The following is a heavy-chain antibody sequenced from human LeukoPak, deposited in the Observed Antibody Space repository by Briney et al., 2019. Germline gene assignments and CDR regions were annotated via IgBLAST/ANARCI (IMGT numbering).Heavy chain of an antibody. J-gene: IGHJ4*02. D-gene: IGHD3-10*01. V-gene: IGHV1-24*01. CDR2: FDPEHGEA. CDR3: AAGGQRLLGY. Sequence: GASVKVSCKVYGDTLTELSTHWARQAPGKGLEWMGGFDPEHGEAIYAQTFQGRITMTEDTSTDTAYMELSSLTSDDTAVCSCAAGGQRLLGYWGQGTLVTVSS. CDR1: GDTLTELS.